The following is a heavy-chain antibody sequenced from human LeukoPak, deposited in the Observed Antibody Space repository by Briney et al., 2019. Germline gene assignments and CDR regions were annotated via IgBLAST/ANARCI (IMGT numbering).Heavy chain of an antibody. CDR3: GRATYCRSNTPCIDY. CDR1: GYTFNTHG. D-gene: IGHD2-2*01. J-gene: IGHJ4*02. Sequence: ASVKVSCKASGYTFNTHGLNWVRQAPGQGLEWMGWINTDTGTPTYAQGFTGRFVFSLDTSVSMAYLQISSLKAEDTAVYYCGRATYCRSNTPCIDYWGQGTLVTVSS. CDR2: INTDTGTP. V-gene: IGHV7-4-1*04.